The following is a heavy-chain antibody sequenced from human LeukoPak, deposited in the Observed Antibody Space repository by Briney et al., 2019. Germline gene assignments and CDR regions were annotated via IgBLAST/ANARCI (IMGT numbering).Heavy chain of an antibody. D-gene: IGHD2-2*01. CDR2: IYPGDSDT. J-gene: IGHJ4*02. V-gene: IGHV5-51*01. CDR1: GYSFTNYW. CDR3: ARLVGAPYYFDY. Sequence: GESLKISCKVSGYSFTNYWIGWVRQMPGKGLEWLGIIYPGDSDTRYSPSFQGQVTISADKSISTAYLQWSSLKASDIAMYYRARLVGAPYYFDYWGQGTLVTVSS.